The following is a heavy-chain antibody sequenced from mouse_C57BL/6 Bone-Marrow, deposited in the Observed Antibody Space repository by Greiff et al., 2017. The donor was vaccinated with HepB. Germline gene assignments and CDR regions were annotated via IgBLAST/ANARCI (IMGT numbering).Heavy chain of an antibody. CDR3: TNGNYDAY. Sequence: EVKLVESGAELVRPGASVKLSCTASGFNIKDDYMHWVKQRPEQGLEWIGWIDPENGDTEYASKFQGKATITADTSSNTAYLQLSSLTSEDTAVYYCTNGNYDAYWGQGTLVTVSA. CDR2: IDPENGDT. CDR1: GFNIKDDY. V-gene: IGHV14-4*01. D-gene: IGHD2-1*01. J-gene: IGHJ3*01.